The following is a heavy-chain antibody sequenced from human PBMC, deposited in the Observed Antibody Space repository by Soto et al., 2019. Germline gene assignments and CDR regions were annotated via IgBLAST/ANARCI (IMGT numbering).Heavy chain of an antibody. CDR2: IYPGDSDT. CDR3: AASIFYYGMDV. Sequence: GESLKISCKGSGYTFTNYWTGRVRQMPGKGLEWMGIIYPGDSDTKYNPSFQGQVTISADKSITTTYLQWSSLKASDTAIYYCAASIFYYGMDVWGQGTTVTVSS. J-gene: IGHJ6*02. CDR1: GYTFTNYW. V-gene: IGHV5-51*01.